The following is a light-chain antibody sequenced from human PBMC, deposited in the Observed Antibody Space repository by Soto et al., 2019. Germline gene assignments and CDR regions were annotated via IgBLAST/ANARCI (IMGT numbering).Light chain of an antibody. CDR3: SSYRGSTTLVV. CDR2: EVN. V-gene: IGLV2-14*02. J-gene: IGLJ3*02. CDR1: SSGIGTFNL. Sequence: QSALTQPASVSGSPGQSIAISCTGNSSGIGTFNLVSWYQQHPGRAPKLIIYEVNKRPSGISSRFSASKSGNTASLTISGLQAEDEADYYCSSYRGSTTLVVFGGGTKLTVL.